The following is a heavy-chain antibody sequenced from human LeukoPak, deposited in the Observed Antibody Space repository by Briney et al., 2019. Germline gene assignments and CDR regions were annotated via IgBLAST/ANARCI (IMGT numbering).Heavy chain of an antibody. CDR2: IYWDDDK. CDR1: GFSLSTGGVG. J-gene: IGHJ3*01. Sequence: SGPTLVKPTQTVTLTCTFSGFSLSTGGVGVVVGWIRQPPGKALEWLALIYWDDDKRYSPSLKSRLTITKDTSKNQVVLTMTNMDPADTATYYCAHPGGPGSFDVWGQGTVVTVSS. V-gene: IGHV2-5*02. CDR3: AHPGGPGSFDV. D-gene: IGHD3-10*01.